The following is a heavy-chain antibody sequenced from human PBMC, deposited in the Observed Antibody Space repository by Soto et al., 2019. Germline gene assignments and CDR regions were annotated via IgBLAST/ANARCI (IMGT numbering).Heavy chain of an antibody. J-gene: IGHJ4*02. CDR1: GFTFDDYA. Sequence: GGSLRLSCAASGFTFDDYAMHWVRQAPGKGLEWVSGISWNSGSIGYADSVKGRFTISRDNAKNSLYLQMNSLRAEDTALYYCAKDFSSGSGEEWYYFDYWGQGTLVTVSS. D-gene: IGHD6-19*01. CDR2: ISWNSGSI. CDR3: AKDFSSGSGEEWYYFDY. V-gene: IGHV3-9*01.